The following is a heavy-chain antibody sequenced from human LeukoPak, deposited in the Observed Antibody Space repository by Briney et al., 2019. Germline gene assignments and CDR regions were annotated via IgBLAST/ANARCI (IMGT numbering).Heavy chain of an antibody. V-gene: IGHV3-7*01. J-gene: IGHJ4*02. D-gene: IGHD2-15*01. CDR1: GFTFRSYW. CDR2: LKHDGSER. CDR3: ARDWTPFDY. Sequence: GGSLRLSCAASGFTFRSYWMSWVRQAPGKGLEWVANLKHDGSERYYVDSVKGRFTISRDNAKNSLYLQMNSLRAEDTAVYYCARDWTPFDYWGQGTLVTVSS.